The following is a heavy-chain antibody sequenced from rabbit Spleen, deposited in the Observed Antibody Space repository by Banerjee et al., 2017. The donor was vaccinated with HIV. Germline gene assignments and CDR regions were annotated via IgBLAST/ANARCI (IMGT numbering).Heavy chain of an antibody. CDR3: ARDSGSSFSSYGMDL. V-gene: IGHV1S40*01. CDR2: IGAGVSYTT. D-gene: IGHD8-1*01. J-gene: IGHJ6*01. Sequence: QSLEESGGGLVQPEGSLALTCKASGFTISSSYYMCWVRQAPGKGPEWIACIGAGVSYTTYYATWAIGRFTISKTSSTTVTLQMTSLTVADTATYFCARDSGSSFSSYGMDLWGPGTLVTVS. CDR1: GFTISSSYY.